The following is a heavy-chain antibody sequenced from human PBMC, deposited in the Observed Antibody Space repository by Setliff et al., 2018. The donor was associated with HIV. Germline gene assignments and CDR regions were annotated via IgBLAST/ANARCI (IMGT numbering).Heavy chain of an antibody. CDR1: IAPGFIFNNAW. Sequence: GGSLRLSCSVSIAPGFIFNNAWMNWVRQAPGKGLEWVGRIKRETDDGIIDLAAPVRDRFTISRDNAKNSLFLQMNSLRAEDTAVYYCARDDKFAFDYWGLGTLVTVSS. J-gene: IGHJ4*02. CDR3: ARDDKFAFDY. D-gene: IGHD3-10*01. V-gene: IGHV3-15*01. CDR2: IKRETDDGII.